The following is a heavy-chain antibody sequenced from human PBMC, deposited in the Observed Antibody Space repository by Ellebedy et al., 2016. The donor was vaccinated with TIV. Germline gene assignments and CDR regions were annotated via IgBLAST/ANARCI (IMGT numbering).Heavy chain of an antibody. V-gene: IGHV3-23*01. CDR2: ISDAGINT. Sequence: GGSLRLXXAASGFTFSTYAMSWVRQAPGKGLQWVSGISDAGINTYYADSVTGRFTISRDNSKSTLYLQMNSLRAEDTAVYYCAKDRYSDRGRYFDYWGEGTLVTVSS. CDR1: GFTFSTYA. J-gene: IGHJ4*02. CDR3: AKDRYSDRGRYFDY. D-gene: IGHD4-17*01.